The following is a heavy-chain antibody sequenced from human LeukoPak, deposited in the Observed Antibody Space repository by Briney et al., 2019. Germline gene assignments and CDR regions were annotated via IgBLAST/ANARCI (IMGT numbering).Heavy chain of an antibody. D-gene: IGHD5-24*01. Sequence: ASVKVSCKASGYTFTNYDINWVRQATGQGLEWMGWMSPNSGITGYAQKFQGKVTMTSNTSITTAYMELSSLRSEDTAMYYCARARGRWLQFGFDYWGQGTLVTVSS. V-gene: IGHV1-8*01. J-gene: IGHJ4*02. CDR3: ARARGRWLQFGFDY. CDR1: GYTFTNYD. CDR2: MSPNSGIT.